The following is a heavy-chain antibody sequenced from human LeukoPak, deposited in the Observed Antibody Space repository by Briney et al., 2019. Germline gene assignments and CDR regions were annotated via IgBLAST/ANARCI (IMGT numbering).Heavy chain of an antibody. V-gene: IGHV4-59*08. CDR1: GGSISSYY. CDR2: ISDIGSI. Sequence: PSETLSLTCTVSGGSISSYYLSWIRQPPGKGLEWIAYISDIGSINYNPSLKSRVTISLDTSQNQFSLKLSSVTAADTAVYYCAGHHPRNTVDFWGQGTLVTVSS. J-gene: IGHJ4*02. CDR3: AGHHPRNTVDF. D-gene: IGHD2/OR15-2a*01.